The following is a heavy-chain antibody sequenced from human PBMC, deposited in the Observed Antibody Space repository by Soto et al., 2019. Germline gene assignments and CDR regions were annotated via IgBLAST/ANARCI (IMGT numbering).Heavy chain of an antibody. V-gene: IGHV3-7*01. J-gene: IGHJ4*02. CDR1: GFTFSSYW. CDR3: AREGDYGSSGWYWVY. Sequence: GGSLRLSCAASGFTFSSYWMSWVRQAPGKGLEWVANIKQDGSGKYYVDSVKGRFTISRDNAKNSLYLQMNSLRAEDTAVYYCAREGDYGSSGWYWVYWGQGTLVTVSS. CDR2: IKQDGSGK. D-gene: IGHD6-19*01.